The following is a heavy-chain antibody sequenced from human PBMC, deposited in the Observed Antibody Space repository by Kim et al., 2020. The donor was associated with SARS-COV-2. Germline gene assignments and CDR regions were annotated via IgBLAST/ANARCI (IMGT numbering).Heavy chain of an antibody. J-gene: IGHJ4*02. CDR3: ARSLKAGDYFDY. CDR2: ISSSSSYI. V-gene: IGHV3-21*01. CDR1: GFTFSSYS. D-gene: IGHD4-17*01. Sequence: GGSLRLSCAASGFTFSSYSMNWVRQAPGKGLEWVSSISSSSSYIYYADSVKGRFTISRDNAKNSLYLQMNSLRAEDTAVYYCARSLKAGDYFDYWGQGTLVTVSS.